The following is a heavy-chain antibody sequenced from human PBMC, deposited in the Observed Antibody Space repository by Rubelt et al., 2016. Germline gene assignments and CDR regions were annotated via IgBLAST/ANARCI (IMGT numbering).Heavy chain of an antibody. V-gene: IGHV1-24*01. CDR3: ATASPYCSGGSCY. Sequence: QVQLVLSGAEVKKPGASVKVSCKVSGYTLTELSMPWVRQAPGKGLAWMGGFDPEGGETIYAQKFQARVTMTEDTSTDTAYMELSSLRSEDAAVYYCATASPYCSGGSCYWGQGTLVTVSS. J-gene: IGHJ4*02. D-gene: IGHD2-15*01. CDR1: GYTLTELS. CDR2: FDPEGGET.